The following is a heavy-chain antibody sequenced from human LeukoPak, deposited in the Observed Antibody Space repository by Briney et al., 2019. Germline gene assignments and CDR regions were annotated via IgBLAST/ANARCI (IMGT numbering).Heavy chain of an antibody. V-gene: IGHV3-23*01. CDR2: ISRSGDST. D-gene: IGHD6-13*01. J-gene: IGHJ4*02. CDR3: ATGIATAAFDY. CDR1: GFTFSSYA. Sequence: PGGSLRLSCAASGFTFSSYAMSWVRQAPGKGLEWVSGISRSGDSTYYADSVKGQFAISRDNSKNTLYVRMNSLRAEDTAVYYCATGIATAAFDYWGQGTLVTVSS.